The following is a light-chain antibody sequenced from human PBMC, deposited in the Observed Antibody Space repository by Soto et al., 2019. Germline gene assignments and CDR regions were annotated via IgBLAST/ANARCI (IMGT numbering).Light chain of an antibody. V-gene: IGKV1-39*01. CDR3: QQSYSIPLT. CDR2: AAS. Sequence: DIQMTQSPPSLSASVGDRVTITCRASQSVRTYLNWYQQKPGKVPKLLIYAASSLQTGVPSRFSGSGSGTDFTLTISSLQAEDFATYYCQQSYSIPLTFGPGTKVDIE. J-gene: IGKJ3*01. CDR1: QSVRTY.